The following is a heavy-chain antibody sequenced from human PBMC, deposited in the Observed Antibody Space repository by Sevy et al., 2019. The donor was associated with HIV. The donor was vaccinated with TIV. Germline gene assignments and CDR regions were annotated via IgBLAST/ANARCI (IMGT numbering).Heavy chain of an antibody. J-gene: IGHJ6*02. CDR3: ARESMYYDFLSGYYHYGMDV. V-gene: IGHV3-30*04. D-gene: IGHD3-3*01. CDR2: ISYDGSNK. CDR1: GFTFSSYA. Sequence: GGALRLSCAASGFTFSSYAMHWVRQAPGKGLEWVAVISYDGSNKYYADSVKGRFTISRDNSKNTLYLQMNSLRAEDTAVYYCARESMYYDFLSGYYHYGMDVWGQGTTVTVSS.